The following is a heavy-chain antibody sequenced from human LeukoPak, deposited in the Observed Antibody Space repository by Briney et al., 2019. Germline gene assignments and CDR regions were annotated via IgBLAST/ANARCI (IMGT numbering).Heavy chain of an antibody. CDR1: GFTFSSYA. D-gene: IGHD6-19*01. V-gene: IGHV3-30*04. CDR3: ARDKIAVAGKEFNY. Sequence: PGGSLLLSCAASGFTFSSYAMHWVRQAPGKGLEWVAVISYDGSNKYYADSVKGRFTISRDNSKNTLYLQMNSLRAEDTAVYYCARDKIAVAGKEFNYWGQGTLVTVSS. J-gene: IGHJ4*02. CDR2: ISYDGSNK.